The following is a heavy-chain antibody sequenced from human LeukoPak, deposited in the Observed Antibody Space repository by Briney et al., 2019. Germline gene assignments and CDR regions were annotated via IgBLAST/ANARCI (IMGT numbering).Heavy chain of an antibody. J-gene: IGHJ1*01. D-gene: IGHD6-13*01. CDR1: GFTFSSYS. CDR3: TTPAAGPRAEYSQY. CDR2: ISNDAKYI. Sequence: GGSLRLSYAASGFTFSSYSMNWVRQAPGKGLEWVSSISNDAKYIYYADSLKGRFTVSRDNARNSLYLQMNSLAVEDTAVYYCTTPAAGPRAEYSQYWGQGTQVTVSS. V-gene: IGHV3-21*01.